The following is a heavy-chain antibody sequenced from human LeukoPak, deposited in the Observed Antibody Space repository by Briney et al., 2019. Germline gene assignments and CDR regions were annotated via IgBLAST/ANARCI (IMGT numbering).Heavy chain of an antibody. CDR1: GGSFSGYY. CDR2: INHSGST. V-gene: IGHV4-34*01. Sequence: SETLSLTCAVYGGSFSGYYWSWIRQPPGKGLEWIGEINHSGSTNYNPSLKSRVTISVDTSKNQFSPKLSSVTAADTAVYYCARTYSSSGFNWFDPWGQGTLVTVSS. J-gene: IGHJ5*02. D-gene: IGHD6-6*01. CDR3: ARTYSSSGFNWFDP.